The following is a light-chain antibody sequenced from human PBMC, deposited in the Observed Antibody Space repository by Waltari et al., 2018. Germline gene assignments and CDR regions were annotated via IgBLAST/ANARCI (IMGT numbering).Light chain of an antibody. CDR3: QVWDGRSGHPVV. CDR1: NIGSKS. V-gene: IGLV3-21*04. Sequence: SYVLTQPPSVSVAPGKTATIPCGANNIGSKSVHWYQHKPGQAPVLVIFYDSDRPSGIPGRFPGSNAGNTATLTITRVEAGDEADYYCQVWDGRSGHPVVFGTGTKVTVL. J-gene: IGLJ1*01. CDR2: YDS.